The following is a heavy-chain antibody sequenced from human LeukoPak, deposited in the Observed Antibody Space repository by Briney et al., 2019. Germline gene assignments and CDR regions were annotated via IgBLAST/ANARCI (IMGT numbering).Heavy chain of an antibody. CDR1: GFTFDDYA. V-gene: IGHV3-43*02. CDR3: AKDRSYGSGSPLSTGFDY. Sequence: PGGPLRLSCAASGFTFDDYAMHWVRQAPGKGLEWVSLISGDGGSTYYADSVKGRFTISRDNSKNSLYLQMNSLRTEDTALYYCAKDRSYGSGSPLSTGFDYWGQGTLVTVSS. CDR2: ISGDGGST. J-gene: IGHJ4*02. D-gene: IGHD3-10*01.